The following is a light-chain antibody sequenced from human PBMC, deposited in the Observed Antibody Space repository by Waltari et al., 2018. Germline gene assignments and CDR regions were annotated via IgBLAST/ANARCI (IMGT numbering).Light chain of an antibody. Sequence: LVMTQSPATLSVSPGEIAIRSCRASQTVSRNLAWYKQKHGQAPRLLIYGASTRVTGTPARFSGRGSGTEFTLTISSLQSEDLAVYYCQQYDDWPPRFTFGPGTKVDFK. CDR2: GAS. CDR1: QTVSRN. CDR3: QQYDDWPPRFT. V-gene: IGKV3-15*01. J-gene: IGKJ3*01.